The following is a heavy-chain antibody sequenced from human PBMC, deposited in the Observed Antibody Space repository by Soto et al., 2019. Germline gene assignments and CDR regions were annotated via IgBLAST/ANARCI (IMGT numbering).Heavy chain of an antibody. CDR2: TYYRSKWYN. V-gene: IGHV6-1*01. CDR1: GDSVSSNRAA. Sequence: SQTLSLTCAISGDSVSSNRAAWNWIRQSPSRGLEWLGRTYYRSKWYNDYAVSVKSRITTNPDTSKNQFSLQLNSVTPEDTAVYYCARERMITFGGVIVNLDAFDIWGQGTMVTVSS. D-gene: IGHD3-16*02. CDR3: ARERMITFGGVIVNLDAFDI. J-gene: IGHJ3*02.